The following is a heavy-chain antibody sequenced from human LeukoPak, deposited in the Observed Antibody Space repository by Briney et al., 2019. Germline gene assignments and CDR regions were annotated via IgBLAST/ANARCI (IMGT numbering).Heavy chain of an antibody. J-gene: IGHJ4*02. CDR3: ASANSSSWPHEYDY. CDR2: IYSGGST. Sequence: PGGSLRLSCAASGFTVSSNYMSWVRQAPGKGLEWVSVIYSGGSTYYADSVKGRFTISRDNSKNTLYLRMNSLRAEDTAVYYCASANSSSWPHEYDYWGQGTLVTVSS. CDR1: GFTVSSNY. D-gene: IGHD6-13*01. V-gene: IGHV3-53*01.